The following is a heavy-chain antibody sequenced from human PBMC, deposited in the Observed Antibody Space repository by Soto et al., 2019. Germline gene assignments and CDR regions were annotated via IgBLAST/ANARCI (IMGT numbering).Heavy chain of an antibody. Sequence: QVQLVESGGGVVQPGRSLRLSCAASGFTFSSFAMHWVRQAPGKGLEWVAVLSYSGTNEYYADSVKGRVTISRDNAKNTLYLQMNSLGAEDTAVYYCARDYYGSGSDPLFDPWGQGTLVTVSS. J-gene: IGHJ5*02. D-gene: IGHD3-10*01. V-gene: IGHV3-30-3*01. CDR1: GFTFSSFA. CDR2: LSYSGTNE. CDR3: ARDYYGSGSDPLFDP.